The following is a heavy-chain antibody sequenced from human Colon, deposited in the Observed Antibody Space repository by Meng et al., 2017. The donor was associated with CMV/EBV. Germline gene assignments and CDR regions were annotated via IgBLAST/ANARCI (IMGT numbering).Heavy chain of an antibody. Sequence: GVSSRGYSVIWVGQAPGKGMEWVPSASSSSSYLDYAHEGKGRCTITRDDAKNSLYLQMISRRAEEKAVYYCAREGTEERGYSFADYWGQGALVTVSS. J-gene: IGHJ4*02. CDR2: ASSSSSYL. V-gene: IGHV3-21*01. CDR3: AREGTEERGYSFADY. CDR1: GVSSRGYS. D-gene: IGHD5-18*01.